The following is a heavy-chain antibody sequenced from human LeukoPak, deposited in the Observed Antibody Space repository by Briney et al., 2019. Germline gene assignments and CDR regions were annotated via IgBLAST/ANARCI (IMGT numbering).Heavy chain of an antibody. V-gene: IGHV3-49*03. CDR3: TRADYDYVWGSYRREYFQH. J-gene: IGHJ1*01. CDR1: GFTFGDYA. D-gene: IGHD3-16*02. CDR2: IRSKAYGGTT. Sequence: GGSLRLSCTASGFTFGDYAMSWFRQAPGKGLEWVGFIRSKAYGGTTEYAASVKGRFTISRDDSKSIAYLQMNSLKTEDTAVYYCTRADYDYVWGSYRREYFQHWGQGTLVTVSS.